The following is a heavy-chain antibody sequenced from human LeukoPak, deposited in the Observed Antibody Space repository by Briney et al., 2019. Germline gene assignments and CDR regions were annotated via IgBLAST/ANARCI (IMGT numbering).Heavy chain of an antibody. CDR3: ARSIYYCSGGSCYT. CDR1: GFTFSSYW. Sequence: AGGSLRLSCAASGFTFSSYWMSWVRQAPGKGLEWVANIKQDGSEKYYVDSVKGRFTISRDNAKNSLYLQMNSLRAEDTAVYYCARSIYYCSGGSCYTWGQGTLVTVSS. D-gene: IGHD2-15*01. CDR2: IKQDGSEK. J-gene: IGHJ5*02. V-gene: IGHV3-7*01.